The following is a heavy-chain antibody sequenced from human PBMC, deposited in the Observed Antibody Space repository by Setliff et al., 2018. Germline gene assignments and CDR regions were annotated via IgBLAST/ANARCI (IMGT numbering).Heavy chain of an antibody. J-gene: IGHJ4*02. V-gene: IGHV1-18*01. CDR1: GYTFNDYI. CDR2: ISPHTGKT. Sequence: RASVKVSCKASGYTFNDYIINWVRQAPGQGLEWVGWISPHTGKTYFAQKLQGRVTMTTDTSTETAYMELRSLKSDDTAIYYCVRLVRYCSKTACQRISGAEHWGQGTLVTVSS. CDR3: VRLVRYCSKTACQRISGAEH. D-gene: IGHD3-10*01.